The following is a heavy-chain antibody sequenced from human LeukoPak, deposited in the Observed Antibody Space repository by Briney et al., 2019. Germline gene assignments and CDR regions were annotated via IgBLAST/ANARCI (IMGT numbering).Heavy chain of an antibody. CDR1: GCSISSGGYY. V-gene: IGHV3-11*01. J-gene: IGHJ5*02. D-gene: IGHD3-3*01. Sequence: LSPTCTVSGCSISSGGYYWSWIRQAPGKGLDWISYISSSGSTIYYADSVKGRFTISRDNAKNSLYLQMNSLRAEDTAVYYCARVLREWLLFGWFDPWGQGTLVTVSS. CDR2: ISSSGSTI. CDR3: ARVLREWLLFGWFDP.